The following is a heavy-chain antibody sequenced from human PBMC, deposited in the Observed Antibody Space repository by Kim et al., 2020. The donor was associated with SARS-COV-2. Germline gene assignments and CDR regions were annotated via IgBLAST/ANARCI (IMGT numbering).Heavy chain of an antibody. CDR3: ARGDYGSGDYYYYGMDV. CDR1: GFTFSSYW. Sequence: GGSLRLSCAASGFTFSSYWMHRVRQAPGKGLVWVSRINSDGSSTSYADSVKGRFTISRDNAKNTLYLQMNSLRAEDTAVYYCARGDYGSGDYYYYGMDVWGQGTTVTVSS. CDR2: INSDGSST. J-gene: IGHJ6*02. V-gene: IGHV3-74*01. D-gene: IGHD3-10*01.